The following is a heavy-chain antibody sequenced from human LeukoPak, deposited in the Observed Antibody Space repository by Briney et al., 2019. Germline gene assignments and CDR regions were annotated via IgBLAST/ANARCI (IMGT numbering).Heavy chain of an antibody. Sequence: ASVKVSCKASGYTFTGYYMHWVRQAPGQGLEWMGWINPNSGGTNYAQKFHGRITMTRDTSISTAYMELSRLRSDDTAVYYCARDWEGLGEYWYFDLWGRGTLVTVSS. CDR1: GYTFTGYY. J-gene: IGHJ2*01. V-gene: IGHV1-2*02. D-gene: IGHD1-26*01. CDR3: ARDWEGLGEYWYFDL. CDR2: INPNSGGT.